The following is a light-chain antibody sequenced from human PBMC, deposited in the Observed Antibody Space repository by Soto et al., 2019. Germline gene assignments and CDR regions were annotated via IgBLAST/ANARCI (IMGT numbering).Light chain of an antibody. CDR3: GTWDSSLSAGV. V-gene: IGLV1-51*01. Sequence: QSVLTQPPSVSAAPGQKVTISCSGSSSNIGNNFVSWYQQLPGTAPKLLIYDNYHRPSGIPDQFSGSKSGTSATLGITGLQTGDEADYYCGTWDSSLSAGVFGGGTKLTVL. CDR2: DNY. J-gene: IGLJ2*01. CDR1: SSNIGNNF.